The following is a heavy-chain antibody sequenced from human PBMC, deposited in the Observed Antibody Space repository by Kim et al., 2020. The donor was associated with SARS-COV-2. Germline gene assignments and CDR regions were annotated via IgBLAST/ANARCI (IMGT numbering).Heavy chain of an antibody. CDR2: IYYSGST. CDR3: ARGESYYGSGEDAFDI. CDR1: GGSISSYY. J-gene: IGHJ3*02. V-gene: IGHV4-59*01. Sequence: SETLSLTCTVSGGSISSYYWSWIRQPPGKGLEWIGYIYYSGSTNYNPSLKSRVTISVDTSKNQFSLKLSSVTAADTAVYYCARGESYYGSGEDAFDIWGQGTMVTVSS. D-gene: IGHD3-10*01.